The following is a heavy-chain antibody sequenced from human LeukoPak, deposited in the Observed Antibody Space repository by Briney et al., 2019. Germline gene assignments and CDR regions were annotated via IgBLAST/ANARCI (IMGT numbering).Heavy chain of an antibody. D-gene: IGHD6-19*01. CDR3: ARAPHSSGFSYYFDY. V-gene: IGHV4-39*01. J-gene: IGHJ4*02. CDR1: GGSISSSSYY. CDR2: IYYSGNT. Sequence: SSETLSLTCTVSGGSISSSSYYWGWIRQPPGKGLEWIGSIYYSGNTYYNASLKSQVSISIDTSKNQFSLKLTSVTAADTAVYYCARAPHSSGFSYYFDYWGQGTLVTVSS.